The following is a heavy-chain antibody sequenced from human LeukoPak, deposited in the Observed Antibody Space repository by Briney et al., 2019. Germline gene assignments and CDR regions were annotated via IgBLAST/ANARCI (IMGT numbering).Heavy chain of an antibody. CDR2: IYYSGST. CDR1: GGSISSYY. V-gene: IGHV4-59*01. Sequence: SETLSLTCTVSGGSISSYYWSWIRQPPGKGLEWIGYIYYSGSTNYNPSLKSRVTRSVDTSKDQFSLKLSSGAAAETAGYYCATDLSVWTFDYACWGRG. J-gene: IGHJ4*02. D-gene: IGHD1-1*01. CDR3: ATDLSVWTFDYAC.